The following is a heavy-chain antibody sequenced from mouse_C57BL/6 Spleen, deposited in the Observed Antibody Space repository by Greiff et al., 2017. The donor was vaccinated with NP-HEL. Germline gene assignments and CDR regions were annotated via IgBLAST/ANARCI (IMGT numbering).Heavy chain of an antibody. CDR2: IHPNSGST. CDR1: GYTFTSYW. CDR3: ARSGAVVAPFDY. V-gene: IGHV1-64*01. J-gene: IGHJ2*01. D-gene: IGHD1-1*01. Sequence: QVQLLQPGAELVKPGASVKLSCKASGYTFTSYWMHWVKQRPGQGLEWIGMIHPNSGSTNYNEKFKSKATLTVDKSSSTAYMQLSSLTSEDSAVYYCARSGAVVAPFDYWGQGTTLTVSS.